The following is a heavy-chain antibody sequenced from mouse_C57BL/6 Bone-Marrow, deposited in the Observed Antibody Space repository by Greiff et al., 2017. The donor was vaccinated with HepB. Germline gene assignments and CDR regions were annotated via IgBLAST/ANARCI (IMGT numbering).Heavy chain of an antibody. Sequence: EVKLVESGGDLVKPGGSLKLSCAASGFTFSSYGMSWVRQTPDKRLEWVATISSGGSYTYYPDSVKGRVTISRDNAKNTLYLQMSSLKSEDTAMYYCARIYYYGSSYGYFDYWGQGTTLTVSS. V-gene: IGHV5-6*01. D-gene: IGHD1-1*01. CDR1: GFTFSSYG. CDR3: ARIYYYGSSYGYFDY. CDR2: ISSGGSYT. J-gene: IGHJ2*01.